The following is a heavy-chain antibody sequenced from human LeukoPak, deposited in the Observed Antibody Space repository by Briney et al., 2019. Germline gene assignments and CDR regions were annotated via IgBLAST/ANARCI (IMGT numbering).Heavy chain of an antibody. CDR2: IGSSGSTI. CDR1: GFTFSDYY. V-gene: IGHV3-11*04. CDR3: ASPDCSSTSCYDFDAFDI. D-gene: IGHD2-2*01. Sequence: GGSLRLSCAASGFTFSDYYMSWIRQAPGKGLEWVSYIGSSGSTIYYADSVKGRFTISRDNAKNSLYLQMSSLRAEDTAVYYCASPDCSSTSCYDFDAFDIWGQGTMVTVSS. J-gene: IGHJ3*02.